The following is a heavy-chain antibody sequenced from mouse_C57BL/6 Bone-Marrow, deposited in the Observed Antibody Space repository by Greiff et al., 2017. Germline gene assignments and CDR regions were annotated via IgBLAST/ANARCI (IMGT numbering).Heavy chain of an antibody. CDR3: ARLDSNYVEWYFDV. CDR2: IHPNSGST. CDR1: GYTFTSYW. Sequence: QVQLQQPGAELVKPGASVKLSCKASGYTFTSYWMHWVKQRPGQGLEWIGMIHPNSGSTNYNEKFKSKATLTVDKSSSTAYMQLSSLTSEDSAVYYCARLDSNYVEWYFDVWGTGTTVTVSS. J-gene: IGHJ1*03. D-gene: IGHD2-5*01. V-gene: IGHV1-64*01.